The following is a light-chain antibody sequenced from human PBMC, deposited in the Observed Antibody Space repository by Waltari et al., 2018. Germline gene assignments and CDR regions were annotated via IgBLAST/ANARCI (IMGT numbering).Light chain of an antibody. V-gene: IGKV1-39*01. Sequence: DIQMTQSPSSLSASGGDRVTITCRASQSISSYLNWHQQKPGKAPKLLIYAASSLQSGVPSRFSGSGSGTDFTLTISSLQPEDFATYYCQQSYSTLITFGPGTKVDIK. CDR1: QSISSY. J-gene: IGKJ3*01. CDR2: AAS. CDR3: QQSYSTLIT.